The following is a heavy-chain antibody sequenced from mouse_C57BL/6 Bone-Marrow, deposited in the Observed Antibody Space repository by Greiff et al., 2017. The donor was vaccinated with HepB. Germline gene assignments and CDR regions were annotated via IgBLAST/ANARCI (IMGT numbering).Heavy chain of an antibody. CDR1: GYSITSGYY. CDR2: ISYDGSN. Sequence: DVQLQESGPGLVKPSQSLSLTCSVTGYSITSGYYWNWIRQFPGNKLEWMGYISYDGSNNYNPSLKNRISITRDTSKNQFFLKLNSVTTEDTATYYCAREDYSNYEGPYWGQGTLVTVSA. D-gene: IGHD2-5*01. J-gene: IGHJ3*01. CDR3: AREDYSNYEGPY. V-gene: IGHV3-6*01.